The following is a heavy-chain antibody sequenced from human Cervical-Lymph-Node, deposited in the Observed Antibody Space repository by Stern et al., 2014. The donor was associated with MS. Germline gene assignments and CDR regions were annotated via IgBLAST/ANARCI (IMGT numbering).Heavy chain of an antibody. CDR2: INPHGGST. CDR3: ALYSGTFY. D-gene: IGHD5-12*01. CDR1: GYTFSSSY. V-gene: IGHV1-46*01. J-gene: IGHJ4*02. Sequence: VQLVESGAEVKGPWAAVKVSGKASGYTFSSSYMHWVRQAPGQGLEWMGIINPHGGSTTYAQRFQGRLTLTRDTSTSTVYMGLTSLRSEDTAVYYCALYSGTFYWGQGTLVTVSS.